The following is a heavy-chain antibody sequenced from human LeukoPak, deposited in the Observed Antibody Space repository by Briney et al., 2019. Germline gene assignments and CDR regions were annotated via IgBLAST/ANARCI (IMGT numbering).Heavy chain of an antibody. CDR2: ISGSGGST. J-gene: IGHJ4*02. V-gene: IGHV3-23*01. CDR1: GFTFSSYS. D-gene: IGHD3-10*01. Sequence: QAGGSLRLSCAASGFTFSSYSMNWVRQAPGKGLEWVSAISGSGGSTYYADSVKGRFTISRDNSKNTLYLQMNSLRAEGTAVYYCAKDRGIISDYWGQGTLVTVSS. CDR3: AKDRGIISDY.